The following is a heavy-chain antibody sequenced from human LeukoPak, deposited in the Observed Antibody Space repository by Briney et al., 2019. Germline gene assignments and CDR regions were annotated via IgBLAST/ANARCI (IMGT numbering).Heavy chain of an antibody. Sequence: PGGSLRLSCAASGFTFSSYGMHWVRQAPGKGLEWVAVIWYDGSNKYYADSVKGRFTISRDNSKNTLYLQMNSLRAEDTAVYCCAKVGDFWSGYLDYWGQGTLVTVSS. J-gene: IGHJ4*02. D-gene: IGHD3-3*01. CDR3: AKVGDFWSGYLDY. CDR1: GFTFSSYG. V-gene: IGHV3-33*06. CDR2: IWYDGSNK.